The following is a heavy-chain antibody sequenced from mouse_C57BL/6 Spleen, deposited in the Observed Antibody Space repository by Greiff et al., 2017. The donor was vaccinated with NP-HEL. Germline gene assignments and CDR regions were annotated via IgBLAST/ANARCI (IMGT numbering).Heavy chain of an antibody. J-gene: IGHJ1*03. CDR2: ISDGGSYT. V-gene: IGHV5-4*01. D-gene: IGHD1-1*01. CDR3: ARDRDYYGSSDWYFEV. CDR1: GFTFSSYA. Sequence: EVKLQESGGGLVKPGGSLKLSCAASGFTFSSYAMSWVRQTPEKRLEWVATISDGGSYTYYPDNVKGRFTISRDNAKNNLYLQMSHLKSEDTAMYYCARDRDYYGSSDWYFEVWGTGTTVTVSS.